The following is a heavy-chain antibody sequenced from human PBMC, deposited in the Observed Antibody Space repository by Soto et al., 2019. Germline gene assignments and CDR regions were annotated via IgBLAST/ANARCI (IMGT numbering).Heavy chain of an antibody. CDR3: ARYRREAVAGYTLDN. J-gene: IGHJ4*02. V-gene: IGHV4-59*01. Sequence: SETLSLTCTVSGGSISSNYWTWIRQPPGKGLEWIGYVYNSGSTNYNPSLKSRVTISEDTSKSQFSLKVNSMDAADTAVYYCARYRREAVAGYTLDNWGQGILVTVSS. CDR1: GGSISSNY. D-gene: IGHD6-13*01. CDR2: VYNSGST.